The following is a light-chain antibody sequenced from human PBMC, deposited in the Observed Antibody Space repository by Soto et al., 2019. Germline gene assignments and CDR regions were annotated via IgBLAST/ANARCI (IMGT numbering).Light chain of an antibody. CDR3: PQLNSYPLT. CDR2: AAS. J-gene: IGKJ5*01. V-gene: IGKV1-9*01. CDR1: QGISSY. Sequence: DIQLTQSPSFLSASVGDRVTITCRASQGISSYLAWYQQKPGKAPKLLIYAASTLQSGVPSKFSGSGYGPEFTLTISRLQPEDFATYYCPQLNSYPLTFGQGPRLEIK.